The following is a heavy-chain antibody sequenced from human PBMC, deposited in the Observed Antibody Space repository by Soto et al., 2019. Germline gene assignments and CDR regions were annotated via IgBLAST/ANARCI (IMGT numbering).Heavy chain of an antibody. Sequence: QVQLQESGPGLVKPSGTLSLTCAVSGGSISSSNWWSWVRQPPGKGLEWIGEIYHSGSTNYNPSLKSRVTISVDKPKNQFSMKLSSVTAADTAVYYCARATPRLLWFGDSNYYYMDVWGQGTTVTVSS. D-gene: IGHD3-10*01. J-gene: IGHJ6*03. CDR3: ARATPRLLWFGDSNYYYMDV. CDR1: GGSISSSNW. V-gene: IGHV4-4*02. CDR2: IYHSGST.